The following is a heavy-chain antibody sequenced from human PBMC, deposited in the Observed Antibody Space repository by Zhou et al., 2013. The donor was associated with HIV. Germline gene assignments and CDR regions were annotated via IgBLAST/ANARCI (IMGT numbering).Heavy chain of an antibody. J-gene: IGHJ4*02. Sequence: QVQLVQSGAEVKKPGASVKVSCKASGYTFTGNYIHWVRQAPGQGLEWMGWINPNSGGTNYAQKFQVRVTMTRDTSIRTAYMELSRLRSDDTAVYYCARGKQYYDFWSAYPYFFDYWGLGTLVTVSS. CDR3: ARGKQYYDFWSAYPYFFDY. CDR1: GYTFTGNY. D-gene: IGHD3-3*01. CDR2: INPNSGGT. V-gene: IGHV1-2*02.